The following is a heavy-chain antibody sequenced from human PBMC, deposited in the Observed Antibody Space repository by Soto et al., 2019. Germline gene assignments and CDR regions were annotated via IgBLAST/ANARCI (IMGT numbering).Heavy chain of an antibody. CDR3: ARDRSSAPPKGWFDP. CDR2: IGSSGSTI. V-gene: IGHV3-11*01. J-gene: IGHJ5*02. Sequence: GGSLRLSCAASGFTFSNAWINWVRQAPGKGLEWVSYIGSSGSTIYYADSVRGRFTISRDNAKNSLYLQMNSLRAEDTAVYYCARDRSSAPPKGWFDPWGQGTLVTVSS. CDR1: GFTFSNAW. D-gene: IGHD6-13*01.